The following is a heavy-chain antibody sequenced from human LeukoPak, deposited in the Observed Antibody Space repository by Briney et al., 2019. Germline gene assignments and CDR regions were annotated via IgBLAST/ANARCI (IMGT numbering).Heavy chain of an antibody. D-gene: IGHD6-19*01. CDR1: GFSFSSYA. Sequence: GGSLRLSCAPSGFSFSSYAMSWVRQAPGKGLGWVSPISGSGDNTYYAESVKGRFTISRDNYKNTLFLQMNSLRAEDTAVFYCAKRSGYTTGWFFDFWGQGTLVTVSS. V-gene: IGHV3-23*01. J-gene: IGHJ4*02. CDR3: AKRSGYTTGWFFDF. CDR2: ISGSGDNT.